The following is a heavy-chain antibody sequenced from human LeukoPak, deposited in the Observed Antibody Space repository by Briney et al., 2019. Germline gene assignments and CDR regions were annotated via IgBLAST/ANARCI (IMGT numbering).Heavy chain of an antibody. CDR1: GGTFSSYA. CDR3: ARVSANSSGWDTFYYGMDV. Sequence: VKVSCKASGGTFSSYAISWVRQATGQGLDWMGRIIPIFGIANYAQKFQGRVTITADKSTSTAYMELSSLRSEDTAVYYCARVSANSSGWDTFYYGMDVWGQGTTVTVSS. J-gene: IGHJ6*02. V-gene: IGHV1-69*04. CDR2: IIPIFGIA. D-gene: IGHD6-19*01.